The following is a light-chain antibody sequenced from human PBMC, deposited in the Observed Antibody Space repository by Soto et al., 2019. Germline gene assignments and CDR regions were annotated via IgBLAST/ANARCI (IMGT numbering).Light chain of an antibody. CDR3: QNYNSYSEA. J-gene: IGKJ1*01. V-gene: IGKV1-5*03. Sequence: DIQMTQSPSTLSSSFGDRVTITCRASQSINRWLAWYQQKTGKAPKILIYKASSLESGVPSRFSGSGSGTELNLTISSLQPDDFATYYCQNYNSYSEACGQGTKVDIK. CDR2: KAS. CDR1: QSINRW.